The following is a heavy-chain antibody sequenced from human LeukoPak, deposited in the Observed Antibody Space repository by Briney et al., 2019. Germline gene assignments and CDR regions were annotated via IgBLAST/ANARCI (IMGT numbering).Heavy chain of an antibody. D-gene: IGHD3-16*02. CDR2: INPSGGST. CDR1: GYTFTSCY. Sequence: ASVKVSCKASGYTFTSCYMHWVRQAPGQGLEWMGIINPSGGSTSYAQKFQGRVTMTRDTSTSTVYMELSSLRSEDTAVYYCARGDTFGGVIPQRSYFDYWGQGTLVTVSS. J-gene: IGHJ4*02. CDR3: ARGDTFGGVIPQRSYFDY. V-gene: IGHV1-46*01.